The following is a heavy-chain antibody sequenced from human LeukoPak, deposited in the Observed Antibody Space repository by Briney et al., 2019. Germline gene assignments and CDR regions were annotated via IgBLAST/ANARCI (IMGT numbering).Heavy chain of an antibody. V-gene: IGHV3-66*01. J-gene: IGHJ4*02. Sequence: GGSLRLSCAASGFTFSSYWMHWVRQAPGKGLEWVSVIYSGGSTYYADSVKGRFTISRDNSKNTLYLQMNSLRAEDTAVYYCARDRVGAFDYWGQGTLVTVSS. CDR3: ARDRVGAFDY. D-gene: IGHD1-26*01. CDR1: GFTFSSYW. CDR2: IYSGGST.